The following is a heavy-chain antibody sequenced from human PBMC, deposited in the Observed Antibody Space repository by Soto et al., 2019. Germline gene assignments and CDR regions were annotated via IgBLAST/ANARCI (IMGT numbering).Heavy chain of an antibody. CDR2: ISSSGSTI. CDR1: GFTFSDYY. CDR3: ARVGRCSGGSCYSAFYYYYYMDV. Sequence: GGSLRLSCAASGFTFSDYYMSWIRQAPGKGLEWVSYISSSGSTIYYADSVKGRFTISRDNAKNSLYLQMNSLRAEDTAVYYCARVGRCSGGSCYSAFYYYYYMDVWGKGTTVTVSS. V-gene: IGHV3-11*01. D-gene: IGHD2-15*01. J-gene: IGHJ6*03.